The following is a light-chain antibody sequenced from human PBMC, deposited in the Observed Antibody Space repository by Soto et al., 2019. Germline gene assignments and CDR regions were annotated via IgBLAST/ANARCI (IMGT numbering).Light chain of an antibody. CDR3: QSYDSSLSKV. J-gene: IGLJ1*01. Sequence: QSVLTQPPSVSGAPXXRVTISCTGSSSNIGAGYDVHWYQQLPGTAPKLLIYGNSNRPSGVPDRFSGSKSGTSASLAITGLQAEDEADYYCQSYDSSLSKVFGTGTKLTVL. CDR2: GNS. V-gene: IGLV1-40*01. CDR1: SSNIGAGYD.